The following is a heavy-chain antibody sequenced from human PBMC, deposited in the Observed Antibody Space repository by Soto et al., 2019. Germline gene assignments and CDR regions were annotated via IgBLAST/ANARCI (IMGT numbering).Heavy chain of an antibody. D-gene: IGHD5-12*01. Sequence: LSLTCTVSGGSISSYYWSWIRQPAGKGLEWIGRIYTSGSTNYNPSLKSRVTMSVDTSKNQFSLKLSSVTAADTAVYYCAREGVATIPRVYYYGMDVWGQGTTVTVSS. J-gene: IGHJ6*02. V-gene: IGHV4-4*07. CDR1: GGSISSYY. CDR3: AREGVATIPRVYYYGMDV. CDR2: IYTSGST.